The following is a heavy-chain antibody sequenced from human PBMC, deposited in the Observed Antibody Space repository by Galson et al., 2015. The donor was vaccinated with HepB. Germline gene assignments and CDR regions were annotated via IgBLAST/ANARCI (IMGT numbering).Heavy chain of an antibody. Sequence: SVKVSCKASGYTFTGYYIHWVRQAPGQGLEWMGRINPQNGGANYVQKFQGRLTMTRDTSINTVYMELSGLRSDDTAIYYCARVQPTEYQMLYAMDVWGQGTTVIVSS. J-gene: IGHJ6*02. CDR2: INPQNGGA. CDR1: GYTFTGYY. V-gene: IGHV1-2*06. CDR3: ARVQPTEYQMLYAMDV. D-gene: IGHD2/OR15-2a*01.